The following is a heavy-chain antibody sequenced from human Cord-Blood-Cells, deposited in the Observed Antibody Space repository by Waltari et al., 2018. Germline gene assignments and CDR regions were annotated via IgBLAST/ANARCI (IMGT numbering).Heavy chain of an antibody. J-gene: IGHJ4*02. V-gene: IGHV4-34*01. CDR2: INHSGST. Sequence: QVQLQQWGAGLLKPSETLSLTCAVYGGSFSGYYWSWIRQPPGKGLEWIGEINHSGSTNDNPSLKSRVTISVDTSKNQFSLKLGSVTAADTALYYCASTHGYYDFWSGYDYWGQGTLVTVSS. CDR1: GGSFSGYY. CDR3: ASTHGYYDFWSGYDY. D-gene: IGHD3-3*01.